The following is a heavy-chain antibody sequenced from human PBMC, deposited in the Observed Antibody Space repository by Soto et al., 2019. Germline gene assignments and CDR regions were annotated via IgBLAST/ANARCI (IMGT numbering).Heavy chain of an antibody. J-gene: IGHJ6*03. Sequence: EVQLVESGGGLVQPGGSLRLSCAASGFSFSYYGMNWVRQAPGKGLEWVSYISTSSSNIYYADSVTGRFTISRDNAKNSLSLQMNSLRAADTAVYYCARETSTGNYYMDVWGKGTTVTVSS. CDR3: ARETSTGNYYMDV. V-gene: IGHV3-48*01. CDR2: ISTSSSNI. D-gene: IGHD2-2*01. CDR1: GFSFSYYG.